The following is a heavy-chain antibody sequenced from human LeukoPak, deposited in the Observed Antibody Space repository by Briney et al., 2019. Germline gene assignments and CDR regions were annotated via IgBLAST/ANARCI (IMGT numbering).Heavy chain of an antibody. J-gene: IGHJ3*02. CDR2: IIPILGIA. V-gene: IGHV1-69*04. Sequence: ASVKVSCKASGGTFSSYAISWVRQAPGQGLEWMGRIIPILGIANYAQKFQGRVTITADKSTSTAYMELSSLRSEDTAAYYCARDLGVAATGGAFDIWGQGTMVTVSS. CDR3: ARDLGVAATGGAFDI. CDR1: GGTFSSYA. D-gene: IGHD2-15*01.